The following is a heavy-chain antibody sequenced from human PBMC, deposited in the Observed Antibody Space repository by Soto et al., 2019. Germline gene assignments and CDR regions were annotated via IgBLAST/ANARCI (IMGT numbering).Heavy chain of an antibody. J-gene: IGHJ4*02. D-gene: IGHD2-21*01. CDR2: INHSGST. CDR3: ARGISLIVEVQRDAPDKYYFDP. CDR1: GGSFSCHF. V-gene: IGHV4-34*01. Sequence: SETLSLTCAVYGGSFSCHFWSWIRQPPGKGLEWIGEINHSGSTNFNPSLKSRVTISVDTSKNQFSLKVNSLTAADTAVYYCARGISLIVEVQRDAPDKYYFDPWGQGTVVTVSS.